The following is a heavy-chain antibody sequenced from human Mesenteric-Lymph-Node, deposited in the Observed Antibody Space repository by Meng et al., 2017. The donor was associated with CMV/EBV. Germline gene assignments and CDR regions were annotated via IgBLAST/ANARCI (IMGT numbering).Heavy chain of an antibody. CDR2: ISNRGNT. J-gene: IGHJ5*02. CDR3: ARENYDFWSGKHGGFGP. CDR1: SISSSTYY. V-gene: IGHV4-39*07. D-gene: IGHD3-3*01. Sequence: SISSSTYYWGWNRQRPGKGVVWIGSISNRGNTYYNQALEGRVTMSVDTSKNQFSLRLRSLTTADTAVYYCARENYDFWSGKHGGFGPWGQGTLVTVSS.